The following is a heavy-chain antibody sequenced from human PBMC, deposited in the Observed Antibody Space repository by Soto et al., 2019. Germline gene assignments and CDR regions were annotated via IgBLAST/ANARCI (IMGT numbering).Heavy chain of an antibody. CDR1: GYTFTAYH. Sequence: EASVKVSCKTSGYTFTAYHIHWVRQAPGQGLEWMGWINPNSGGANYAQKFEGRVTMTRDTSISTVYMELGRLGSDDTALYYCARDYSGHGMDVWGQGTTVTVSS. J-gene: IGHJ6*02. V-gene: IGHV1-2*02. CDR3: ARDYSGHGMDV. D-gene: IGHD1-26*01. CDR2: INPNSGGA.